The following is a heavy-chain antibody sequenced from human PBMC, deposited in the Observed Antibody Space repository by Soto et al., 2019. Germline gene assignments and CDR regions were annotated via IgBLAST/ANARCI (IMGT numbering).Heavy chain of an antibody. J-gene: IGHJ1*01. Sequence: QVQLVQSGAEVKKPGSSVKVSCKASGGSLSTYAISWVRQAPGQGLEWMGGIIPILDTRNFAQKFQGRFTIHADESTSTAYMELSSLRSEDTAVYYCAKGDAEASRLPQWGQGPLVTVSS. CDR2: IIPILDTR. CDR3: AKGDAEASRLPQ. V-gene: IGHV1-69*01. CDR1: GGSLSTYA.